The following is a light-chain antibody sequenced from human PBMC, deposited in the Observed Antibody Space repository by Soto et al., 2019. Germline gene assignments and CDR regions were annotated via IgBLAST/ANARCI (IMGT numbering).Light chain of an antibody. CDR2: DAS. J-gene: IGKJ4*01. CDR3: QQYDNPPLT. Sequence: QMTPSPAPLSSSVGERANLTCRASQGISNYLAWYQQKPGKAPKLLIYDASNLETGVPSRFSGSGSGTDFTFTISSLQPEDIATYYCQQYDNPPLTFGGGTQLDIK. V-gene: IGKV1-33*01. CDR1: QGISNY.